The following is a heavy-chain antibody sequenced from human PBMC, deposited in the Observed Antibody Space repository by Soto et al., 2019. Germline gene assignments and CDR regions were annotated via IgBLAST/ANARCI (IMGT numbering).Heavy chain of an antibody. CDR1: GGSISSYY. CDR2: IYYSGST. CDR3: ARHNYGSGSTYFDY. V-gene: IGHV4-59*08. D-gene: IGHD3-10*01. J-gene: IGHJ4*02. Sequence: QVQLQESGPGLVKPSETLSLTCTVSGGSISSYYWSWIRQPPGKGLEWIGYIYYSGSTNYNPSLKHQVTISVDTSKNQFSLKLNSMTAADTAVYYCARHNYGSGSTYFDYWGQGTLVTVSS.